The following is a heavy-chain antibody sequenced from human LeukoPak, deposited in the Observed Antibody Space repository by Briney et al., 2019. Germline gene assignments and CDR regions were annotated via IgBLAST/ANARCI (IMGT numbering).Heavy chain of an antibody. CDR3: ARGGYCSSTSCYWAYYMDV. CDR1: GGTFSSYA. Sequence: SVKVSCKASGGTFSSYAISWVRQAPGQGLEWMGGIIPIFGTANYAQKFQGRVTITTDESTSTAYMELSSLRSEDTAVYYCARGGYCSSTSCYWAYYMDVWGKGTTVTVSS. J-gene: IGHJ6*03. D-gene: IGHD2-2*01. CDR2: IIPIFGTA. V-gene: IGHV1-69*05.